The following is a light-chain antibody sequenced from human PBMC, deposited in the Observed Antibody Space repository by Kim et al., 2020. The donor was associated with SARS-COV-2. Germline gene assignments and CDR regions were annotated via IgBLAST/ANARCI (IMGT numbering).Light chain of an antibody. CDR3: SSYTSSSTLV. V-gene: IGLV2-14*01. Sequence: QSALTQPASVSGSPGQSITISCTGTSSDVGGYNYVSWYQQHPGKAPQVMIYDVTKRPSGVSNRFSGSKSGNTASLTISGLQAEDEADYYCSSYTSSSTLVLGGGTQLTVL. J-gene: IGLJ3*02. CDR1: SSDVGGYNY. CDR2: DVT.